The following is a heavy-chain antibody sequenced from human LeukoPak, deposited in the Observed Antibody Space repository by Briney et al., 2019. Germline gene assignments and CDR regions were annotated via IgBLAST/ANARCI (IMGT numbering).Heavy chain of an antibody. CDR1: GGSFSGYY. CDR2: INHSGRT. V-gene: IGHV4-34*01. CDR3: ARGTNWNYGAFDI. J-gene: IGHJ3*02. Sequence: SETLSLTCAVYGGSFSGYYWSWIRQPPGKGLEWLGEINHSGRTNYNPSLKSRVTILIDTSKNHFSLKLSSVTAADTAVYYCARGTNWNYGAFDIWGQGTMVTVSS. D-gene: IGHD1-7*01.